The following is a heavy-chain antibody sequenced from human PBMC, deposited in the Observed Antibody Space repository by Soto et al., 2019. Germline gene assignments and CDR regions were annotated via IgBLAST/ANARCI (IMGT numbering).Heavy chain of an antibody. J-gene: IGHJ6*02. CDR1: RCAVCNTRQG. D-gene: IGHD3-3*01. CDR2: IFSNDEK. CDR3: ARITDDPLYGMDV. V-gene: IGHV2-26*01. Sequence: PPQTLPPPFTAMRCAVCNTRQGVSWIRQPPGKALEWLAHIFSNDEKSYSTSLKSRLTISKDTSKSQVVLPMTNMDPVDTATNCGARITDDPLYGMDVWGQGTTVTVSS.